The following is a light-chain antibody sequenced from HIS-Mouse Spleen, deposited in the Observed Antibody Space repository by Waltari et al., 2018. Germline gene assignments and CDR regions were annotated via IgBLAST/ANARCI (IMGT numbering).Light chain of an antibody. CDR2: EDS. Sequence: SYELTQPPSVSVSPGQTARITCSGHALPKQYAYWYQQKSGQAPVLVIYEDSKRPSGIPERFSGSSSGTMATLTISGAQVEDEADYYCYSTDSSGLVVFSGGTKLTVL. V-gene: IGLV3-10*01. CDR3: YSTDSSGLVV. J-gene: IGLJ2*01. CDR1: ALPKQY.